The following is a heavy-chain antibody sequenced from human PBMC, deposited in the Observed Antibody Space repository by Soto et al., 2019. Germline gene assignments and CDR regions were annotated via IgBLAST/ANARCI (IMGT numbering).Heavy chain of an antibody. D-gene: IGHD3-9*01. Sequence: QVQLVQSGAEVKKPGSSVKVSCKASGGTFSSYAISWVRQAPGQGLEWMGGIIPIFGTANYAQKFQGRVTITADESTSTAYMELSRLRSEDTAVYYCARRYYDILTGYPSLYGMDVWGQGTTVTVSS. CDR3: ARRYYDILTGYPSLYGMDV. CDR1: GGTFSSYA. J-gene: IGHJ6*02. CDR2: IIPIFGTA. V-gene: IGHV1-69*12.